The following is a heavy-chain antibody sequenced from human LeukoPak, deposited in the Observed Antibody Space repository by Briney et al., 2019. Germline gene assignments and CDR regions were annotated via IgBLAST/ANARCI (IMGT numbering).Heavy chain of an antibody. CDR3: ARVAGIWFGELFLDY. CDR1: GGSISSGGYY. Sequence: PWETLSLTCTVSGGSISSGGYYWSWIRQHPGKGLEWIGYIYYSGSTYYNPSLKSRVTISVDTSKNQFSLKLSSVTAADTAVYYCARVAGIWFGELFLDYWGQGTLVTVSS. D-gene: IGHD3-10*01. J-gene: IGHJ4*02. CDR2: IYYSGST. V-gene: IGHV4-31*03.